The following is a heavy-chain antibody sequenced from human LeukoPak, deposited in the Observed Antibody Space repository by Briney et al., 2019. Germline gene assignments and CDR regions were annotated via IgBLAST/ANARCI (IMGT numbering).Heavy chain of an antibody. D-gene: IGHD3-10*01. CDR1: GYTLASYD. CDR2: MNPNSGNT. J-gene: IGHJ4*02. CDR3: ARGLSRSGSYAY. Sequence: GASVKVSCKASGYTLASYDINWVRQATGQGLEWMGWMNPNSGNTGYAQKFQGRVTMTRNTSISTAYMELSSLRSEDTAVYYCARGLSRSGSYAYWGQGTLVTVSS. V-gene: IGHV1-8*01.